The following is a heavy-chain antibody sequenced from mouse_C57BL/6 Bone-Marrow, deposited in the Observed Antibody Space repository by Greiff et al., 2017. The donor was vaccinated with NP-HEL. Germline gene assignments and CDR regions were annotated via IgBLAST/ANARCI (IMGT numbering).Heavy chain of an antibody. CDR2: IYPGSGST. D-gene: IGHD2-4*01. J-gene: IGHJ4*01. CDR3: AREVGLRRCAMDY. Sequence: QVQLQQPGAELVKPGASVKMSCKASGYTFTSYWITWVKQRPGQGLEWIGDIYPGSGSTNYNEKFKSKATLTVDTSSSTAYMQLSSLTSEDSAVYYCAREVGLRRCAMDYWGQGTSVTVSS. CDR1: GYTFTSYW. V-gene: IGHV1-55*01.